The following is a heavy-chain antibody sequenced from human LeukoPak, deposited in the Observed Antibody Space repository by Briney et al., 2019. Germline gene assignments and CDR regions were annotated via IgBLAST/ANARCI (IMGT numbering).Heavy chain of an antibody. Sequence: GSSVKVSCKASGGTFSSYAISWVRQAPGQGLEWMGGIIPIFGTANYAQKFPGRVTITADKSTSTAYMELSSLRSEDTAVYYCARGPYSGYFDYWGQGTLVTVSS. CDR3: ARGPYSGYFDY. V-gene: IGHV1-69*06. D-gene: IGHD5-12*01. J-gene: IGHJ4*02. CDR2: IIPIFGTA. CDR1: GGTFSSYA.